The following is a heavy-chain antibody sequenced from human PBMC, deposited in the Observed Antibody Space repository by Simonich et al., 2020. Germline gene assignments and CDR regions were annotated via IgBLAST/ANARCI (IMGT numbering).Heavy chain of an antibody. Sequence: QITLKESGPTLVKPTQTLTLTCTFSGFSLSTSGVGVGWIRQPPGKALELLALIYWNDVKRYSPSLKSRLTITTDPSKNQVVLTMTNMDPVDTATYYCAHKVGYFDLWGRGTLVTVSS. V-gene: IGHV2-5*01. CDR3: AHKVGYFDL. CDR1: GFSLSTSGVG. J-gene: IGHJ2*01. CDR2: IYWNDVK.